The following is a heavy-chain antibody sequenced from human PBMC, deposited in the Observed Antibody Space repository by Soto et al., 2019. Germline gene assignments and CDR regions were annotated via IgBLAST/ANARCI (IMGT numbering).Heavy chain of an antibody. J-gene: IGHJ4*02. Sequence: GASVKVSCKASGGTLNSYTISWVRQAPGQGLEWMGRIISVIGIVNYARGFQGRVTFTADKSTGTTYMELNSLRSEDTAVYYCARRGYSYGYYDYWGQGTLVTVSS. V-gene: IGHV1-69*02. CDR3: ARRGYSYGYYDY. CDR2: IISVIGIV. D-gene: IGHD5-18*01. CDR1: GGTLNSYT.